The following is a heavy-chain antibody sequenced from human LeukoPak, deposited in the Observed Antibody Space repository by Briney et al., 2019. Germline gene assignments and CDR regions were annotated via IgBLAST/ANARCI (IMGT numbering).Heavy chain of an antibody. J-gene: IGHJ4*02. Sequence: GGSLRLSCAASGFTFSSYAMSWVRQAPGKGLEWVSAISGSGGSTYYADSVKGRFTISRENSKNTLYLQMNSLRAEDTAVYYCAKSWSGYYGWDYWGQGTLVTVSS. CDR1: GFTFSSYA. CDR2: ISGSGGST. D-gene: IGHD3-3*01. CDR3: AKSWSGYYGWDY. V-gene: IGHV3-23*01.